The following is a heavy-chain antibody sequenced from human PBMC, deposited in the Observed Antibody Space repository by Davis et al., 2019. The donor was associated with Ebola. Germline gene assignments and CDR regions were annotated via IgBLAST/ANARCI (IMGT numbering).Heavy chain of an antibody. CDR1: GGTFSSYA. J-gene: IGHJ4*02. D-gene: IGHD3-16*02. V-gene: IGHV1-69*13. CDR2: IIPIFGTA. CDR3: ARRMITFGGVIDTPFDY. Sequence: SVKVSCKASGGTFSSYAISWARQAPGQGLEWMGGIIPIFGTANYAQKFQGRVTITADESTSTAYMELSSLRSEDTAVYYCARRMITFGGVIDTPFDYWGQGTLVTVSS.